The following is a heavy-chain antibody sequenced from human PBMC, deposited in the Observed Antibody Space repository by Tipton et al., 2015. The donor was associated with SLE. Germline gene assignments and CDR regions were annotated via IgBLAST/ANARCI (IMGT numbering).Heavy chain of an antibody. CDR2: IHYSGNT. D-gene: IGHD1-1*01. J-gene: IGHJ6*03. CDR1: GGSISSSAYY. Sequence: GLVKPSETLSLTCAVSGGSISSSAYYWGWIRQPPGKGLEWIGNIHYSGNTYCNPSLKSRVTISLDTSKNQFSLRLSSVTAADTAVYYCARAPGLERSYYYYYYMDVWGKGTTVTVSS. V-gene: IGHV4-39*07. CDR3: ARAPGLERSYYYYYYMDV.